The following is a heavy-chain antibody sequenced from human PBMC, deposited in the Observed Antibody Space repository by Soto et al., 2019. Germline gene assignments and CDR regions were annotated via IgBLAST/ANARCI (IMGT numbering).Heavy chain of an antibody. V-gene: IGHV5-51*01. CDR2: IYPGDSDT. J-gene: IGHJ4*02. Sequence: GESLKISFKGSGYSFTSYLICWVRQMPVKGLEWMGIIYPGDSDTRYSPSFQGQVTISADKYISTAYLQWSSLEASDTAMYYCARHQEDYGSGSLYFDYGGQGTPVNVSS. CDR1: GYSFTSYL. D-gene: IGHD3-10*01. CDR3: ARHQEDYGSGSLYFDY.